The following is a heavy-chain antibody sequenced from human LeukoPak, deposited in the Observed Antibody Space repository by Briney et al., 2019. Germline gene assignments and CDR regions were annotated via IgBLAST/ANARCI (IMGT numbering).Heavy chain of an antibody. CDR1: GGSISSYY. CDR2: IYYSGST. V-gene: IGHV4-59*08. D-gene: IGHD3/OR15-3a*01. CDR3: ARQTGSGLFILP. Sequence: SETLSLTCTVSGGSISSYYWSWIRQPPGKGLEWIGYIYYSGSTDYNPSLKSRVTISVDTSKNQFSLRLTSVTAADTAVYYCARQTGSGLFILPGGQGTLVTVSS. J-gene: IGHJ4*02.